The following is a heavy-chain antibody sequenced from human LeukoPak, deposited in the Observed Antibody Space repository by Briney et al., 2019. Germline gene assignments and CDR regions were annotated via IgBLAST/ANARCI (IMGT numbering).Heavy chain of an antibody. J-gene: IGHJ4*02. Sequence: GGSLRLSCAASGFTFSSYAMTWVRQAPGKGLEWVSTVSSSGGATYYADSVKGRFTISRDNSKNTLHLQMNSLKTEDTAVYYCTTLLYYYDSSGYYYFDYWGQGTLVTVSS. V-gene: IGHV3-23*01. CDR2: VSSSGGAT. D-gene: IGHD3-22*01. CDR1: GFTFSSYA. CDR3: TTLLYYYDSSGYYYFDY.